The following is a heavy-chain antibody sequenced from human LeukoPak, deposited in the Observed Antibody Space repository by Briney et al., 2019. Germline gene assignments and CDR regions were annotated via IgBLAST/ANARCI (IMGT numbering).Heavy chain of an antibody. D-gene: IGHD2-15*01. Sequence: SETLSLTCTVSGGSISSYYWSWIRQPPGKGLEWIAYFYNSGTTNYNPSLKSRVSISVDTSKNQFSLKLNSVTAADTAVYYCARYSYGLDFWGQGTLVTVSS. V-gene: IGHV4-59*01. CDR3: ARYSYGLDF. CDR2: FYNSGTT. J-gene: IGHJ4*02. CDR1: GGSISSYY.